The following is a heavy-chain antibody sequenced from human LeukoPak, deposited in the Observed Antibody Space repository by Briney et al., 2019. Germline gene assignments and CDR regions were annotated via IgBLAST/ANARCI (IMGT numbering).Heavy chain of an antibody. CDR3: AKAPTTVVTRAYYFGN. CDR2: ISYDGSNK. Sequence: GGSLRLSCAASGFTFSTYAMHWVRQAPGKGLEWVAVISYDGSNKYYADSVKGRFTISRDNSKNTLYLQMNSLRAEDTAVYYCAKAPTTVVTRAYYFGNWGQGTLVTVSS. V-gene: IGHV3-30*04. J-gene: IGHJ4*02. CDR1: GFTFSTYA. D-gene: IGHD4-23*01.